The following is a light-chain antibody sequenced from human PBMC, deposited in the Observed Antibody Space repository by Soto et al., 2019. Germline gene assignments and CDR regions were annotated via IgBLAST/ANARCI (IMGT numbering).Light chain of an antibody. CDR2: GAS. J-gene: IGKJ5*01. CDR3: QQYGSSLIT. Sequence: EIVLTQSPGTLSLSPRERATLSCRASQSVNSEYLAWYQQKPGQAPRLLIYGASIRATGIPDRFSGSGSGTDFTLSISRLEPEDFASYYCQQYGSSLITFGQGTRLEI. CDR1: QSVNSEY. V-gene: IGKV3-20*01.